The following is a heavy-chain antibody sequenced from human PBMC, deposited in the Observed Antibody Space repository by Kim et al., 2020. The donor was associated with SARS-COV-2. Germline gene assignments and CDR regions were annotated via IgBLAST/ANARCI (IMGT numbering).Heavy chain of an antibody. J-gene: IGHJ4*02. V-gene: IGHV3-48*01. Sequence: GGSLRLSCAASGISISKYNMNWVRQAPGKGLEWVSSITESSSAMYYADSVRGRFTISRDNAKNSLYLQMSSLRAEDTALYYCVGAATGNSYGYSYLGQG. CDR1: GISISKYN. D-gene: IGHD5-18*01. CDR2: ITESSSAM. CDR3: VGAATGNSYGYSY.